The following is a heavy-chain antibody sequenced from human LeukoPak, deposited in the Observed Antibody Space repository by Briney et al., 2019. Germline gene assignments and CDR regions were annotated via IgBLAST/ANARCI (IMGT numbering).Heavy chain of an antibody. CDR2: INNSGST. V-gene: IGHV4-34*01. D-gene: IGHD3-3*02. CDR1: GFTFSDYY. Sequence: PGGSLRLSCAASGFTFSDYYMSWIRQPPGKGLEWIGEINNSGSTNYNPSLKSRVTISRDTSKNQFSLKLSSVTAADTAVYYCARGRAFFDWGQGTLVTVSS. CDR3: ARGRAFFD. J-gene: IGHJ4*02.